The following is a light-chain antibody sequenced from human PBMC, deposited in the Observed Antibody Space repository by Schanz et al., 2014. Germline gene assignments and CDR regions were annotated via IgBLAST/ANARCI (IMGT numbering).Light chain of an antibody. CDR1: QSINNY. CDR3: QQRSNWPPLT. J-gene: IGKJ3*01. V-gene: IGKV3-11*01. Sequence: EIVLTQSPATLSLSPGERATLSCRASQSINNYLAWYQQRPGQPPRLLIYDASNRATGIPARFSGSGSGTDFTLTISSLEPEDFAVYYCQQRSNWPPLTFGPGTKVDIK. CDR2: DAS.